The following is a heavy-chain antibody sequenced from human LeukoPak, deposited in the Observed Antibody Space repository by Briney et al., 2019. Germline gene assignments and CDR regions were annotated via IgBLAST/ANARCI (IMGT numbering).Heavy chain of an antibody. CDR3: ARDVAGSGSH. D-gene: IGHD3-10*01. J-gene: IGHJ4*02. Sequence: PGGSLRLSCVASGFTFSRYWMHWVRQVPGKGLVRVSRINEYGSTTNYADSVKDRFTISRDNAKNTLYLQMNSLRAEDTAVYYCARDVAGSGSHWGLGALVTVSS. CDR2: INEYGSTT. CDR1: GFTFSRYW. V-gene: IGHV3-74*01.